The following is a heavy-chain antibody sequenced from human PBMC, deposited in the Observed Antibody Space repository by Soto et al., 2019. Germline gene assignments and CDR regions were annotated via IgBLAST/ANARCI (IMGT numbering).Heavy chain of an antibody. CDR3: ATSAGSSGWYISGYDY. D-gene: IGHD6-19*01. V-gene: IGHV4-31*03. J-gene: IGHJ4*02. CDR1: GGSISSGGYY. CDR2: IYYSGST. Sequence: SETLSLTCTVSGGSISSGGYYWSWIRQHPGKGLEWIGYIYYSGSTYYNPSLKSRVTISVDTSKNQFSLKLSSVTAADTAVYYCATSAGSSGWYISGYDYWGQGTMVTVYS.